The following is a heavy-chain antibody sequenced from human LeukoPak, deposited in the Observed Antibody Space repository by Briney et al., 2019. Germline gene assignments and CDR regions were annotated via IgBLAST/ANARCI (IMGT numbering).Heavy chain of an antibody. CDR3: ARVVGVRGVISYYYYMDV. CDR2: ISAYNGNT. Sequence: ASVKVSCKASGYTFTSYGISWVRQAPGQGLEWMGWISAYNGNTNYAQKLQGRVTMTTDTSTSTDYMELKSLRSAATAVYYCARVVGVRGVISYYYYMDVWGKGTTVTVS. V-gene: IGHV1-18*01. CDR1: GYTFTSYG. J-gene: IGHJ6*03. D-gene: IGHD3-10*01.